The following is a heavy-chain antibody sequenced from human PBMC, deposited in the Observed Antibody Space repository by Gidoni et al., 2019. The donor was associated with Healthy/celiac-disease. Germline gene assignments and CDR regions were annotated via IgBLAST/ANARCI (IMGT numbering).Heavy chain of an antibody. D-gene: IGHD2-15*01. CDR1: GYTFTGYY. Sequence: QVQLVQSGAEVKKPGASVKVSCKASGYTFTGYYMHWVRQAPGQGLEWMGWINPNSGGTNYAQKLQGRVTMTRDTSISTAYMELSSLRSDDTAVYYCSRVRTSGGSLGYYYYYGMDVWGQGTTVTVSS. J-gene: IGHJ6*02. CDR2: INPNSGGT. V-gene: IGHV1-2*02. CDR3: SRVRTSGGSLGYYYYYGMDV.